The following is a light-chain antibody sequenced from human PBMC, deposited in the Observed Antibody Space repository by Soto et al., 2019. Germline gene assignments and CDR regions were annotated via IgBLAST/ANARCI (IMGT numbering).Light chain of an antibody. J-gene: IGKJ4*01. CDR1: QDISSY. CDR3: LQHKSSPLP. Sequence: DIQMTQSPSAMSASVGDRVTITCRASQDISSYLAWFQQKPGKVPKRLIYAASSLQSGVPARFSGSGSGTEFPLTISSLQPEDFATYYCLQHKSSPLPFGGGTKVEIK. CDR2: AAS. V-gene: IGKV1-17*03.